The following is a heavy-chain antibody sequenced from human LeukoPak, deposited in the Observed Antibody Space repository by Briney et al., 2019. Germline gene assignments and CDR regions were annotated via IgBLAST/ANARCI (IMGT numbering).Heavy chain of an antibody. D-gene: IGHD3-22*01. CDR1: GFTFSSYE. CDR2: ISSSGSTI. CDR3: AIATYYYDSSGYWVFDF. V-gene: IGHV3-48*03. J-gene: IGHJ4*02. Sequence: GGSLRLSCAASGFTFSSYEMNWVRQAPGKGLEWVSHISSSGSTIFYADSVKGRFTISRDNAKNSLYLQMNSLRAEDTAVYYCAIATYYYDSSGYWVFDFWGQGTLVTVSS.